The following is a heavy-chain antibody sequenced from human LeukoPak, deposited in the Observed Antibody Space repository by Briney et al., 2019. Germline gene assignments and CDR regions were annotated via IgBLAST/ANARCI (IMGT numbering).Heavy chain of an antibody. CDR3: ARSRDWNYDL. V-gene: IGHV5-51*01. CDR2: IYPGDSDT. D-gene: IGHD1-7*01. J-gene: IGHJ4*02. Sequence: GGSLRLSCKGSGYSFTSYWIGWVRQMPGKGLEWMGIIYPGDSDTRYSPSFQGQVTISADKTIHTDYLQWNSMKASDTAIYYCARSRDWNYDLWGQGTLVTVSS. CDR1: GYSFTSYW.